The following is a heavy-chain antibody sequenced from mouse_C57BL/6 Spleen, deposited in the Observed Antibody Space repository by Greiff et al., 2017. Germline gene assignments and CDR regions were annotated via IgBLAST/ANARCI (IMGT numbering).Heavy chain of an antibody. V-gene: IGHV1-52*01. D-gene: IGHD2-10*01. CDR1: GYTFTSYW. CDR3: ARDSYYGNLAY. Sequence: VQLQQSGAELVRPGSSVKLSCKASGYTFTSYWMHWVKQRPIQGLEWIGNIDPSDSETHYNQKFKDKATLTVDKSSSTAYMQLSSLTSEDSAVYYCARDSYYGNLAYWGQGTLVTVSA. CDR2: IDPSDSET. J-gene: IGHJ3*01.